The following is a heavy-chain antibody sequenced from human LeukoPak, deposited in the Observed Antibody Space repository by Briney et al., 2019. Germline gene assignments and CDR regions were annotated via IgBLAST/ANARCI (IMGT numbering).Heavy chain of an antibody. V-gene: IGHV1-18*01. CDR3: ASPYCSGGTCYAHDAFDI. CDR2: ISVYNGNT. J-gene: IGHJ3*02. Sequence: ASVKVSCKASGYTFTSYGISWVRQAPGQGLEWMGWISVYNGNTNYAQKLQGRVTMTTDTSTSTAYMELRSLRSNDTAVYYCASPYCSGGTCYAHDAFDIWGQGTMVTVSS. D-gene: IGHD2-15*01. CDR1: GYTFTSYG.